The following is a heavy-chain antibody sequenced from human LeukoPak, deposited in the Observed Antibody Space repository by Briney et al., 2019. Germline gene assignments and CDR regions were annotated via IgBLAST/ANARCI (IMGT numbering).Heavy chain of an antibody. CDR3: ARHGPYSLDY. Sequence: PSETLSLTCAVYGGSFSGYYWSWIRQPPGKGLEWTGEINHSGSTNYNPSLKSRVTISVDTSKNQFSLKLSSVTAADTAVYYCARHGPYSLDYWGQGTLVTVSS. CDR1: GGSFSGYY. CDR2: INHSGST. J-gene: IGHJ4*02. V-gene: IGHV4-34*01. D-gene: IGHD2-15*01.